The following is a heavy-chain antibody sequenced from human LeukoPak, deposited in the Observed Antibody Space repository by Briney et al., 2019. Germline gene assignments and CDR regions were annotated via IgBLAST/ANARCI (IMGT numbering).Heavy chain of an antibody. CDR1: GFTVSSNY. Sequence: GGSLRLSCAASGFTVSSNYMSWVRQAPGKGLEWVSSISSSSSYIYYADSVKGRFTISRDNAKNSLYLQMNSLRAEDTAVYYCARGSGSYSGGMDVWGQGTLVTVSS. J-gene: IGHJ4*02. CDR3: ARGSGSYSGGMDV. CDR2: ISSSSSYI. V-gene: IGHV3-21*01. D-gene: IGHD3-10*01.